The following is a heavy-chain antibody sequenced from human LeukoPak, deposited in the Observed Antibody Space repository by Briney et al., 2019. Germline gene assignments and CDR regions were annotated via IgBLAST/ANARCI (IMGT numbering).Heavy chain of an antibody. CDR1: GGSISSYY. Sequence: PSETLSLTCTVSGGSISSYYWSWIRQPPGKGLEWIGYIYYSGSTNYNPSLKSRVTISVDTSKNQFSLKLSSVTAADTAVYYCARLSGVKGLDAFDIWGQGTMVTVSS. J-gene: IGHJ3*02. D-gene: IGHD3-10*01. V-gene: IGHV4-59*08. CDR3: ARLSGVKGLDAFDI. CDR2: IYYSGST.